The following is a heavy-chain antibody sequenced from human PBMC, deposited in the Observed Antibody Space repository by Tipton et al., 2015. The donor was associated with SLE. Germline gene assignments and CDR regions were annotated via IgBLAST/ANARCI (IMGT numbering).Heavy chain of an antibody. Sequence: TLSLTCTVSGGSISSSSYYWGWIRQPPGKGLEWIGSIYYSGSTYYNPSPKSRVTISVDTSKNQFSLKLSSVTAADTAVYYCATDSSGWYHFDYWGQGTLVTVSS. D-gene: IGHD6-19*01. J-gene: IGHJ4*02. CDR2: IYYSGST. CDR1: GGSISSSSYY. V-gene: IGHV4-39*07. CDR3: ATDSSGWYHFDY.